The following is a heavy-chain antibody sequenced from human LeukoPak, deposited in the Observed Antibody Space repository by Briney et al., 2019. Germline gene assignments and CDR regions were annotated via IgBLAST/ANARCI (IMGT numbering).Heavy chain of an antibody. Sequence: PGRSLRLSCAASGFTFSSYGIHWVRQAPGKGLEWVAVISYDGSNKYYADSVKGRFTISRDNSKNTLYLQMNSLGAEDTAMYYCAKDDDFWSGHDAFDIWGQGTMVTVSS. CDR3: AKDDDFWSGHDAFDI. J-gene: IGHJ3*02. D-gene: IGHD3-3*01. CDR1: GFTFSSYG. V-gene: IGHV3-30*18. CDR2: ISYDGSNK.